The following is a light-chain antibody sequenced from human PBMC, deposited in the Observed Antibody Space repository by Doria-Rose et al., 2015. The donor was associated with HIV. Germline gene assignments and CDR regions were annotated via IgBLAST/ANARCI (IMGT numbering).Light chain of an antibody. J-gene: IGKJ3*01. CDR2: DAS. Sequence: ETVLTQSPATLSLSPGERATLSCRASQSVSSNLAWYQQKPGQAPRLLIYDASNRATGIPARFSGSGSGTDFTLTISSLEPEDFAVYFCQQRSNWPPIFIFGPGTKVDI. CDR1: QSVSSN. CDR3: QQRSNWPPIFI. V-gene: IGKV3-11*01.